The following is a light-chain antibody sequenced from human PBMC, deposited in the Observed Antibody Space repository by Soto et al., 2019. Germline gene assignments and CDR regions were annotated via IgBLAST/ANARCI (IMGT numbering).Light chain of an antibody. V-gene: IGKV1-5*03. J-gene: IGKJ1*01. CDR1: QYVNTW. Sequence: DIQMTQSPSTLSAFVGDRVTITCRASQYVNTWLAWYQQKTGKAPTLLIYKASNLESGVPSRFSGSGSGTEFSLTISSLQPDDFATYYCQQYIGFPWTFGQGTKVEIK. CDR2: KAS. CDR3: QQYIGFPWT.